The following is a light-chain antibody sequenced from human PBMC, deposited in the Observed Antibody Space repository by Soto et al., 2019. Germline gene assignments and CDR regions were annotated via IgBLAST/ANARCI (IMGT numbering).Light chain of an antibody. J-gene: IGLJ1*01. Sequence: QSALTQPASVSGSPGQSITISCTGTSSDVGGYNYVSWYQQHPGKAPKLMIYEVTNRPSGVSNRFSGSKSGNTASLTISGLQAEDEAEYYCSSYTSRSTLVFGTGIKVTVL. CDR1: SSDVGGYNY. V-gene: IGLV2-14*01. CDR3: SSYTSRSTLV. CDR2: EVT.